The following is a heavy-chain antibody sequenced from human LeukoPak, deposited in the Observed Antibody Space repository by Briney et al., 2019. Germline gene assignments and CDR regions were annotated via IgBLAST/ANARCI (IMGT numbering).Heavy chain of an antibody. CDR2: IKQDGSAK. J-gene: IGHJ4*02. D-gene: IGHD2-8*01. V-gene: IGHV3-7*01. CDR3: ARGGPRGCFDY. CDR1: GFTFSSYW. Sequence: GGSLRLSCAASGFTFSSYWMSWVRQAPGKGLEWVANIKQDGSAKYYVDSVKGRFTISRDNAKNSLYLQMNSLRAEDTAVYHCARGGPRGCFDYWGQGTLVTVSS.